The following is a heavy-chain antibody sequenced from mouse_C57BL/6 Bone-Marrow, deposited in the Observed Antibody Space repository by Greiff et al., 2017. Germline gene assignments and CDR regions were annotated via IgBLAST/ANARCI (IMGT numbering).Heavy chain of an antibody. V-gene: IGHV1-81*01. CDR2: IYPRSGNT. CDR3: ARPTTVYYAMDY. D-gene: IGHD1-1*01. CDR1: GYTFTSYG. Sequence: QVQLKQSGAELARPGASVKLSCKASGYTFTSYGISWVKQRTGQGLEWIGEIYPRSGNTYYNEKFKGKATLTADKSSSTAYMELRSLTSEDSAVYFCARPTTVYYAMDYWGQGTSVTVSS. J-gene: IGHJ4*01.